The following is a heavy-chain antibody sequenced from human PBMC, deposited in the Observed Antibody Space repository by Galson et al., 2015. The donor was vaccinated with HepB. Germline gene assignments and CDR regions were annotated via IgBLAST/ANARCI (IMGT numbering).Heavy chain of an antibody. CDR3: ARVRGTYYYDSSGYSARMDY. CDR1: GGSFSGYY. V-gene: IGHV4-34*01. CDR2: INHSGST. J-gene: IGHJ4*02. D-gene: IGHD3-22*01. Sequence: SETLSLTCAVYGGSFSGYYWSWIRQPPGKGLEWIGEINHSGSTNYNPSLKSRVTISVDTSKNQFSLKLSSVTAADTAVYYCARVRGTYYYDSSGYSARMDYWGQGTLVTVSS.